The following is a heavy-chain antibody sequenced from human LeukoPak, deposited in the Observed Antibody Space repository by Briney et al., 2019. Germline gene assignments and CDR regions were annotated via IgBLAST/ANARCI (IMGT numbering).Heavy chain of an antibody. J-gene: IGHJ3*02. V-gene: IGHV4-38-2*02. Sequence: KPSETLSLTCAVSGYSISSGYYWGWIRQPPGKGLEWIGSIYHSGSTYYNPSLKSRVTISVDTSKNQFSLKLSSVTAADTAVYYCARDRVAPAGPDAFDIWGQGTMVTVSS. CDR1: GYSISSGYY. CDR3: ARDRVAPAGPDAFDI. D-gene: IGHD6-13*01. CDR2: IYHSGST.